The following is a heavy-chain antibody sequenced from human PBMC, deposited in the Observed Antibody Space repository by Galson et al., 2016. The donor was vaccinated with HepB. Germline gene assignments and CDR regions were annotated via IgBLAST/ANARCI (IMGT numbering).Heavy chain of an antibody. CDR1: GFAFRTYSMN. D-gene: IGHD3-10*01. J-gene: IGHJ4*02. V-gene: IGHV4-59*04. CDR2: IHYSGST. CDR3: ATQKLLWFGEGDF. Sequence: LRLSCAASGFAFRTYSMNWVRQTPGKGLEWIGSIHYSGSTYYNPSLKSRVTMSVDTSKNQFSLRLTSVTAADTAVYYCATQKLLWFGEGDFWGQGTLVTVSS.